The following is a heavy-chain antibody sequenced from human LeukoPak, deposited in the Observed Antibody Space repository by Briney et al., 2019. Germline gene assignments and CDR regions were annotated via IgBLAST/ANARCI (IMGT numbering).Heavy chain of an antibody. Sequence: PGGSLRLSCAASGFTFNTYNMNWVRQPPGKGLEWIGEIYHSGSTNYNPSLKSRVTISVDKSKNQFSLKLSSVTAADTAVYYCARGGEQWLVSYFDYWGQGTLVTVSS. CDR3: ARGGEQWLVSYFDY. V-gene: IGHV4-4*02. CDR2: IYHSGST. D-gene: IGHD6-19*01. CDR1: GFTFNTYNM. J-gene: IGHJ4*02.